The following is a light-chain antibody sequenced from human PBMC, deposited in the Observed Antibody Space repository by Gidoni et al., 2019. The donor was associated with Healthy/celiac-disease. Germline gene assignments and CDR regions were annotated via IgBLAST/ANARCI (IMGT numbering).Light chain of an antibody. CDR1: QSISSW. Sequence: DTQMTQPPPTLSASVGDRVTITCRASQSISSWLAWYQQKPGKAPKLLIYKASSLESGVPSRFSGSGSGTEFTLTISSLQPDDFATYYCQQYNSSICTFGPGTKVDIK. CDR3: QQYNSSICT. J-gene: IGKJ3*01. V-gene: IGKV1-5*03. CDR2: KAS.